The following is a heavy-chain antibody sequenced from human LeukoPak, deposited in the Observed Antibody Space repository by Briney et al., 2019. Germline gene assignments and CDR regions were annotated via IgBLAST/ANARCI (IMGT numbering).Heavy chain of an antibody. J-gene: IGHJ4*02. CDR1: GGSISSGGFS. V-gene: IGHV4-30-2*01. CDR2: INHSGST. D-gene: IGHD6-6*01. CDR3: ARGHSARKFDY. Sequence: PSETLSLTCGVSGGSISSGGFSWSWIRQPPGKGLEWIGYINHSGSTNYNPSLKSRVTISVDTSKNQFSLKLSSVTAADTAVYYCARGHSARKFDYWGQGTLVTVSS.